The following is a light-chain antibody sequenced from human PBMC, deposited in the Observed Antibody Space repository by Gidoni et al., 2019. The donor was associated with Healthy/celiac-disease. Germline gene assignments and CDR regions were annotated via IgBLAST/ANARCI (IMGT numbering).Light chain of an antibody. V-gene: IGKV3-15*01. CDR1: QSVSSN. CDR3: QQYNNWPLT. Sequence: EIVMTQSPATLSVSPGERATLSCRASQSVSSNLAWYQQKPGQAPRLLIYDASTRAPAIPARFGGSGSGTECTLTISSLQSEDFAVYYCQQYNNWPLTFGQGTKVEIK. J-gene: IGKJ1*01. CDR2: DAS.